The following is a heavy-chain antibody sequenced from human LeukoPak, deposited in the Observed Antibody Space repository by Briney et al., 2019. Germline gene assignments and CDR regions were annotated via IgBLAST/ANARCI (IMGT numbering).Heavy chain of an antibody. Sequence: SETLSLTCTVSGGSISSYYWSWIRQPAGKGLEWIGRIYTSGSTDYNPSLKSRVTMSVDTSKNQFSLKLSSVTAADTAVYYCARDRGGYCSSTSCPFDYWGQGTLVTVSS. J-gene: IGHJ4*02. V-gene: IGHV4-4*07. D-gene: IGHD2-2*01. CDR2: IYTSGST. CDR1: GGSISSYY. CDR3: ARDRGGYCSSTSCPFDY.